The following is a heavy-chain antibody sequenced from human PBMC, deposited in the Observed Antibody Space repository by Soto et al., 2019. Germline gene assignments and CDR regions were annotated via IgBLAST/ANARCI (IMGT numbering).Heavy chain of an antibody. D-gene: IGHD4-17*01. Sequence: GGSLRLSCAASGFTFSSYAMSWVRQAPGKGLEWVSAISGSGGSTYYADSGKGRFTISRDNSKNTLYLQMNSLRAEDTAVYYCAKALDPPTHDYGDYPSRNYYYYYMDVWGKGTTVTVSS. CDR3: AKALDPPTHDYGDYPSRNYYYYYMDV. V-gene: IGHV3-23*01. J-gene: IGHJ6*03. CDR2: ISGSGGST. CDR1: GFTFSSYA.